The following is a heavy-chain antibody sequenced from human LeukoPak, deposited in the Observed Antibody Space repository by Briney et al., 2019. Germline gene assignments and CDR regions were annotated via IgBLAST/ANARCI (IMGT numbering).Heavy chain of an antibody. V-gene: IGHV1-24*01. J-gene: IGHJ4*02. CDR1: GYTLTELS. CDR2: FDPEDGET. Sequence: ASVKVSCKVSGYTLTELSMHWVPQAPGKGLEWMGGFDPEDGETIYAQKFQGRVTMTEDTSTDTAYMELSSLRSEDTAVYYCATSYGYGHYYFDYWGQGTLVTVSS. CDR3: ATSYGYGHYYFDY. D-gene: IGHD5-18*01.